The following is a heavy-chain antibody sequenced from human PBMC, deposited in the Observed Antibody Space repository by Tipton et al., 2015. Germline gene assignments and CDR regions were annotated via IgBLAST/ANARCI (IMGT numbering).Heavy chain of an antibody. V-gene: IGHV4-59*12. CDR2: IYYSGNT. J-gene: IGHJ3*02. CDR1: GGSISSYY. Sequence: GLVKPSETLSLTCTVSGGSISSYYWSWIRQPPGKGLEWIEFIYYSGNTKYNPSLKSRVTISVDTSKNQFSLRLTSVTAADTAMYYCARFGTTPATDDAFDIWGQGTMVTVSS. CDR3: ARFGTTPATDDAFDI. D-gene: IGHD1/OR15-1a*01.